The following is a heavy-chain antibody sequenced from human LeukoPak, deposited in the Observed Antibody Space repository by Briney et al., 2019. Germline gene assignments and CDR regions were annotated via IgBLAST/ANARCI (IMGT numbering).Heavy chain of an antibody. CDR3: ARASPYYDYVWGSYPDY. CDR1: GFTFSDYY. V-gene: IGHV3-11*01. J-gene: IGHJ4*02. D-gene: IGHD3-16*02. Sequence: PGGSLRFSCAASGFTFSDYYMSWIRQAPGKGLEWVSYISSSGSTIYYADSVKGRFTISRDNAKNSLYLQMNGLRAEDTAVYYCARASPYYDYVWGSYPDYWGQGTLVTVSS. CDR2: ISSSGSTI.